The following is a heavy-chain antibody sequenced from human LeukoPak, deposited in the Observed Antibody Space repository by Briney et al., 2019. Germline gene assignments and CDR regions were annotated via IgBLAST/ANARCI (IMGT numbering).Heavy chain of an antibody. D-gene: IGHD5-12*01. J-gene: IGHJ5*01. CDR2: IKQDGSEK. CDR1: GFTFSSYW. V-gene: IGHV3-7*01. Sequence: GSLRLSCAASGFTFSSYWMSWVRQAPGKGLEWVANIKQDGSEKYYVDSVKGRLTISRDNAKNSLYLQMNSLRAEDTAVYYCARVVDIVATIWFDYWGQGTLVTVSS. CDR3: ARVVDIVATIWFDY.